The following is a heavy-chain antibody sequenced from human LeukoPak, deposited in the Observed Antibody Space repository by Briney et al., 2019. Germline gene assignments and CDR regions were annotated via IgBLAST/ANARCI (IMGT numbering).Heavy chain of an antibody. CDR1: GGSIYNSDYY. CDR3: ARGSGYCSGGGCYSLRYFQH. Sequence: SETLSLTCTVSGGSIYNSDYYWGWISQPPGKGLEWIGSMSYSGTTYYNPSLKSRVTISVETSKNQFSLKLNSVTAADTAVYYCARGSGYCSGGGCYSLRYFQHWGQGTLVTVSS. V-gene: IGHV4-39*01. CDR2: MSYSGTT. D-gene: IGHD2-15*01. J-gene: IGHJ1*01.